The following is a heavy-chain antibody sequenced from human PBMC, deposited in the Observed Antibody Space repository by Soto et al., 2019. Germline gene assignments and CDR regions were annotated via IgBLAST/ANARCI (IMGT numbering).Heavy chain of an antibody. CDR1: GGSFSGYY. Sequence: QVQLQQWGAGPLRPLETLSLTCGVSGGSFSGYYWAWIRQSPGKGLEWIGEINDRGSINYNPSLNSRVSISVDTSKDHCSLNLRCVPAADTSVYYCARESHDILTGPPWVWYFDLWGRGTLVTVSS. D-gene: IGHD3-9*01. J-gene: IGHJ2*01. CDR3: ARESHDILTGPPWVWYFDL. CDR2: INDRGSI. V-gene: IGHV4-34*01.